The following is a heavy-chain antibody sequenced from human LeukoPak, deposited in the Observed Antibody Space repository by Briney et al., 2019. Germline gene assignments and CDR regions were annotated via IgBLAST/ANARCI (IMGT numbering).Heavy chain of an antibody. CDR2: ISSSSSYI. J-gene: IGHJ4*02. D-gene: IGHD3-22*01. Sequence: GSLRLSCAASGFTFSSYSMNWVRQAPGKGLEWVSSISSSSSYIYYADSVKGRFTISRDNAKNSLYLQMNSLRAEDTAVYYCARLIRLHYYDSSGYYDYWGQGTLVTVSS. V-gene: IGHV3-21*01. CDR3: ARLIRLHYYDSSGYYDY. CDR1: GFTFSSYS.